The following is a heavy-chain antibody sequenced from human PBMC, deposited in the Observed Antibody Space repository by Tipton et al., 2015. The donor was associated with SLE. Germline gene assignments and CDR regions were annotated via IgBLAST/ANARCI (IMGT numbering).Heavy chain of an antibody. Sequence: GLVKPSETLSLTCTVSGGTMTGSYWSWIRQPPGKGLEWLGYIYYTGTTKYNPPLRSRVTISVDTSKNQFSLRLKSVTAADTAVYYCARGARGYSYGSDEDFDSWGQGTLVTVSS. CDR3: ARGARGYSYGSDEDFDS. V-gene: IGHV4-59*01. CDR2: IYYTGTT. CDR1: GGTMTGSY. J-gene: IGHJ4*02. D-gene: IGHD5-18*01.